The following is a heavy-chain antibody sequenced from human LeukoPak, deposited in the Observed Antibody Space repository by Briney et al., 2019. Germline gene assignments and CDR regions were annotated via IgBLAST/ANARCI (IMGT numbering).Heavy chain of an antibody. J-gene: IGHJ4*02. CDR2: ISAYNGNT. CDR1: GYTFTSYG. D-gene: IGHD2-15*01. Sequence: ASVKVSCKASGYTFTSYGISWVRQAPGQGLEWMGWISAYNGNTNYAQKLQDRVTMTTDTSTNTAYMELRSLRSDDTAVYYCARDPEDIVVVVAATPPLDYWGQGTLVTVSS. CDR3: ARDPEDIVVVVAATPPLDY. V-gene: IGHV1-18*04.